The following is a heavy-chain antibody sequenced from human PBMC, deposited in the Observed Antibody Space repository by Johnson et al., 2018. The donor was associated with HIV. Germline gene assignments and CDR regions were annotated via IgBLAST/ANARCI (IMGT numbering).Heavy chain of an antibody. Sequence: EKLVESGGGVVRPGGSLRLSCAASGFTFSDHDMHWVRQTEGIGLEWVSAIGTIGDTHYHGSVKGRFTISRENATNFLYLQMNSLRAADTAVYYCATFSSGIWGQGTMVTVSS. CDR3: ATFSSGI. CDR2: IGTIGDT. CDR1: GFTFSDHD. D-gene: IGHD3-3*01. V-gene: IGHV3-13*01. J-gene: IGHJ3*02.